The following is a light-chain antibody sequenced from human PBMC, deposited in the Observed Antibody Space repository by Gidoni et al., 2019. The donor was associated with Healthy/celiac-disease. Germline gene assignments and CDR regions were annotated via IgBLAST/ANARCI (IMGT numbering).Light chain of an antibody. J-gene: IGKJ2*01. CDR1: QSISSW. Sequence: DLQMTHSPSTLSASVGDRVTITCRASQSISSWLAWYQQKPGKAPKLLIYKASSLESGVPSRFSGSGSGTEFTLTISSLQPDDFATYYCQQYNSYTYTFXQXTKLXIK. V-gene: IGKV1-5*03. CDR2: KAS. CDR3: QQYNSYTYT.